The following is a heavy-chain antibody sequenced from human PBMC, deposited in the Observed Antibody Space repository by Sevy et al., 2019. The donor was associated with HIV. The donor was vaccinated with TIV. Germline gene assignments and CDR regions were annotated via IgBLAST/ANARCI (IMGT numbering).Heavy chain of an antibody. CDR1: GGSVSSGSYY. Sequence: SETLSLTCTVSGGSVSSGSYYWSWIRQPPGKGLEWIGYIYYGGSTTSNPSLKSRVTISVDTSKNQFSLKLSSVTAADTAVYYCARERAARPAIDYWGQGTLVTVSS. CDR2: IYYGGST. J-gene: IGHJ4*02. D-gene: IGHD6-6*01. V-gene: IGHV4-61*01. CDR3: ARERAARPAIDY.